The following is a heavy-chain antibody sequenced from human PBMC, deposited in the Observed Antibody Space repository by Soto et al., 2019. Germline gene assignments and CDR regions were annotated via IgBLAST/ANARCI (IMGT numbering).Heavy chain of an antibody. J-gene: IGHJ4*02. V-gene: IGHV1-18*01. D-gene: IGHD3-10*01. CDR3: AREKGDGSGSYYGY. Sequence: QVQLVQSGAEVKKPGASVKVSCKASGYSFTSYGICWVRHAPGQGLEWMGWISAYNGTTNYAQKLQGRVTMTTDTSTSIAYMEPRSLRSDATAVYYCAREKGDGSGSYYGYWGQGTLVTV. CDR2: ISAYNGTT. CDR1: GYSFTSYG.